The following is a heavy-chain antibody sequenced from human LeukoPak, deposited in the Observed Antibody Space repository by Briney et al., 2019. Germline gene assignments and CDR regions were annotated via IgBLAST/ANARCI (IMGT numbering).Heavy chain of an antibody. CDR3: AKDATTQLTFDY. J-gene: IGHJ4*02. CDR2: ITHDGTNT. Sequence: PGGSLRLSCAASKFTFRLYGMPWVRQAPGKGLEWVAVITHDGTNTYYADSVKGRFTISRDNSKNTLYLQMNSLRAEDTAVYYCAKDATTQLTFDYWGQGTLVTVSS. CDR1: KFTFRLYG. V-gene: IGHV3-30*18. D-gene: IGHD5-24*01.